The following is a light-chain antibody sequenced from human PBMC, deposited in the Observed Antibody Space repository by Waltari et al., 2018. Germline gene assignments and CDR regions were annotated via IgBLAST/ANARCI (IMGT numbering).Light chain of an antibody. CDR2: KDT. CDR1: ALPKQY. J-gene: IGLJ3*02. V-gene: IGLV3-25*03. CDR3: QTADTSGIWV. Sequence: SSELTQPPSVSVSPGQTARITCSGDALPKQYAFWYQQKPGQAPFLILYKDTEGPSGIPDRFSGSRSGTIVTLTISGVQTEDEADYYCQTADTSGIWVFGGGTRLTVL.